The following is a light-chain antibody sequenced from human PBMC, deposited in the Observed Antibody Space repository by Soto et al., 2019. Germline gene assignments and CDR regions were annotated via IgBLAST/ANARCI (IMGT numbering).Light chain of an antibody. CDR2: AAS. CDR3: RKYNRAPWT. Sequence: DIQMTQSPSSLSTSVGDRVTITCRASQGISNYLAWYQQKPGKVPKLLIYAASTLQSVVPSRLSGSGSGTDCTLTISSLQPEDVAPYYCRKYNRAPWTFGQGTKVELK. V-gene: IGKV1-27*01. J-gene: IGKJ1*01. CDR1: QGISNY.